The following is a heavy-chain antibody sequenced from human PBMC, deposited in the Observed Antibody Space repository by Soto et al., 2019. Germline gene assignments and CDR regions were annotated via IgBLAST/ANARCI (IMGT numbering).Heavy chain of an antibody. CDR3: AGGGVRGVITRTRDYYGMDV. CDR1: GYSFTSYW. V-gene: IGHV5-51*01. Sequence: GESLKISCKCSGYSFTSYWIGWVRQMPGKGLEWLGIIYPGDSDTRYSPSFQGQVTISADKSISTAYLQWSSLKASDTAMYYCAGGGVRGVITRTRDYYGMDVWGQGTTVTVSS. J-gene: IGHJ6*02. D-gene: IGHD3-10*01. CDR2: IYPGDSDT.